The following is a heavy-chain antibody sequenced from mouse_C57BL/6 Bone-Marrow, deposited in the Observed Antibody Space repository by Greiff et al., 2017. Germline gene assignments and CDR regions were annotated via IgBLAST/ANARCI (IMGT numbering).Heavy chain of an antibody. Sequence: QVQLQQSGAELVRPGTSVKVSCKASGYAFTNYLIEWVKQRPGQGLEWIGVINPGSGGTNYNEKFKGKATLTADKSSSTAYMQLSSLTSEDSAVYCCARGGGYDPFDYWGQGTTLTVSS. CDR2: INPGSGGT. CDR1: GYAFTNYL. V-gene: IGHV1-54*01. CDR3: ARGGGYDPFDY. D-gene: IGHD2-2*01. J-gene: IGHJ2*01.